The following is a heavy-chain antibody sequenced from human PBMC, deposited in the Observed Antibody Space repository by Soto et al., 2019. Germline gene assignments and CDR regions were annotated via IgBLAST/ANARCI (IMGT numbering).Heavy chain of an antibody. V-gene: IGHV4-30-2*01. CDR3: VREGNGFDY. CDR2: IYHSGTT. J-gene: IGHJ4*02. D-gene: IGHD1-1*01. CDR1: GGSMSSGNYA. Sequence: SETLSLTCAVSGGSMSSGNYAWSWIRQPPGKGLEWIGYIYHSGTTYYNPSLKSRVTISVDRSKNQFSLKLNSVTAADTAVYYCVREGNGFDYWGQGTLVTVS.